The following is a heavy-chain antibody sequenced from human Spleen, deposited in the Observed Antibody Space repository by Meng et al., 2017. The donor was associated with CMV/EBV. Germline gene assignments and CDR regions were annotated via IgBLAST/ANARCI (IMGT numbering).Heavy chain of an antibody. J-gene: IGHJ4*02. CDR3: ARGSESTGWYGAY. D-gene: IGHD6-19*01. Sequence: AGSGGSISSTNWWSWFRPPPGKGLEWIGELYHSGSANYNPSLKSRVTISVDKSKNQFSLKLSSVTAADTAIYYCARGSESTGWYGAYWGQGTLVTVSS. CDR2: LYHSGSA. CDR1: GGSISSTNW. V-gene: IGHV4-4*02.